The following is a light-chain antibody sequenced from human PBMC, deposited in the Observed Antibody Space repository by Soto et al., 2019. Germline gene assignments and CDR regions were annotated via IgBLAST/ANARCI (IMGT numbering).Light chain of an antibody. CDR3: LQDYNYPRT. Sequence: IQMNQSPSSLYATVEDRVTITCRASQDIRNELGWYQQRPGKAPKLLIYAASTLQSGVPSRFSASGSGTDFTLTISSLQPEDFATYYCLQDYNYPRTFGPGTKVDI. V-gene: IGKV1-6*01. J-gene: IGKJ1*01. CDR1: QDIRNE. CDR2: AAS.